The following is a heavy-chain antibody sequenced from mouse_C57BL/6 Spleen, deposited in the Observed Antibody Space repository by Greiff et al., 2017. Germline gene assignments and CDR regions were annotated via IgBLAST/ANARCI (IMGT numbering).Heavy chain of an antibody. V-gene: IGHV1-64*01. CDR2: IHPNSGST. J-gene: IGHJ2*01. CDR1: GYTFTSYW. Sequence: QVQLQQSGAELVKPGASVKLSCKASGYTFTSYWMHWVKQRPGQGLEWIGMIHPNSGSTNYNEKFKSKATLTVDKSSSTAYMQLSSLTSEDSAVYYCARGDYGSSYLDYWGQGTTLTVSS. D-gene: IGHD1-1*01. CDR3: ARGDYGSSYLDY.